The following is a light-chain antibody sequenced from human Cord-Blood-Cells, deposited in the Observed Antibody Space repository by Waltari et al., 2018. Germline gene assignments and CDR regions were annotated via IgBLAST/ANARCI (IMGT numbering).Light chain of an antibody. CDR1: ISDVGGYNS. V-gene: IGLV2-14*01. Sequence: QSALTQPASVSGSPGQSTTISCTGTISDVGGYNSVSWYQQHPVKAPKLMIYEVNNRPSGVSNRFSGSKSGNTASLTISGLQAEDEADYYCSSYTSSSTLVFGGGTKLTVL. CDR2: EVN. CDR3: SSYTSSSTLV. J-gene: IGLJ2*01.